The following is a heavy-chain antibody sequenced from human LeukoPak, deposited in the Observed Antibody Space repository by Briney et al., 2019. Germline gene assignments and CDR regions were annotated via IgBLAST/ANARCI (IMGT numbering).Heavy chain of an antibody. J-gene: IGHJ4*02. D-gene: IGHD5-24*01. CDR2: IYYSGST. Sequence: SETLSLTCTVSGGSISSYYWSWIRQPPGKGLEWMGYIYYSGSTNYNPSLKSRVTISEDTSKNQFSLKLSSVTAADTAVYYCARAGGDGYNLYYFDYWGQGTLVTVSS. CDR1: GGSISSYY. V-gene: IGHV4-59*01. CDR3: ARAGGDGYNLYYFDY.